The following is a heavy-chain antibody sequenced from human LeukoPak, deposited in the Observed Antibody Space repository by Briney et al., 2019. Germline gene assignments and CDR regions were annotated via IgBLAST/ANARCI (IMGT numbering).Heavy chain of an antibody. J-gene: IGHJ4*02. CDR3: AKDVGALERNPDY. Sequence: GGSLRLSCVASGFTFSTYWMSWVRQAPGKGLEWVANIKEDGGEEYHVDSVKGRFTISRDNAKKSLYLQMNSLRAEDTALYHCAKDVGALERNPDYWGQGILVTVSS. V-gene: IGHV3-7*03. D-gene: IGHD1-1*01. CDR1: GFTFSTYW. CDR2: IKEDGGEE.